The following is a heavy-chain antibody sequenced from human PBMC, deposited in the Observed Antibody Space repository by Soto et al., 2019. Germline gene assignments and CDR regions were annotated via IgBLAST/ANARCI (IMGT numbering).Heavy chain of an antibody. D-gene: IGHD3-22*01. CDR1: GFTFSSYA. J-gene: IGHJ5*02. Sequence: EVQLLESGGGLVQPGGSLRLSCAASGFTFSSYAMSWVRQAPGKGLEWVSAISGSGESTYYADSVKGRFTISRDNSKNTLYLQMNSLRAEDTALYYCPKGSTMIASSGINWFDLWGQGTLVTVSS. CDR2: ISGSGEST. V-gene: IGHV3-23*01. CDR3: PKGSTMIASSGINWFDL.